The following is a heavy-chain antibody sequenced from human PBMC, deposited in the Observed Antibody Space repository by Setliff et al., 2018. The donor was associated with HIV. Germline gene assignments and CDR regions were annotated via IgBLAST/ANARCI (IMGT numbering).Heavy chain of an antibody. V-gene: IGHV4-59*11. J-gene: IGHJ6*02. D-gene: IGHD3-22*01. CDR3: ARGSGYYDSSGLYYYYYYGMDV. CDR2: IYYSGST. CDR1: GGSISSHY. Sequence: PSETLSLTCTVSGGSISSHYWSWIRQPPGKGLEWIGSIYYSGSTNYNPSLKSRVTISVDTSKNQFSLKLSSVTAADTAVYYCARGSGYYDSSGLYYYYYYGMDVWGQGTTVTVSS.